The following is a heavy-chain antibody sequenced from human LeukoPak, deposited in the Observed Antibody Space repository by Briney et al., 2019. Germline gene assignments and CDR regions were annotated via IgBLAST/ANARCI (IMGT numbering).Heavy chain of an antibody. J-gene: IGHJ4*02. CDR1: GFTFSNYA. V-gene: IGHV3-23*01. CDR3: AKWGDYDVLTGYYVSDY. D-gene: IGHD3-9*01. CDR2: ITGSGGNT. Sequence: PGASLRLSCAASGFTFSNYAMSWDRQAPGKGLEWVSAITGSGGNTYYADSVKGRFTISRDNSKNTVFLQMNSLRAEDTAVYYCAKWGDYDVLTGYYVSDYWGQGTLVTVSS.